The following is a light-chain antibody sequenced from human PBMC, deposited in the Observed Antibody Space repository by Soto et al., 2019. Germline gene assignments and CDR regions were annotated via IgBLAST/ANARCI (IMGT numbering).Light chain of an antibody. CDR2: AAS. V-gene: IGKV1-12*01. CDR1: QDISSW. Sequence: DIQMTQSPSSVSASVGDRVTIACRASQDISSWLAWYQQIPGKAPKLLIYAASALQGGVPSRFSGSGSGTHFTLTVGSLQPEDFATYYCQQSDSFPFTFGPGTKVDIK. CDR3: QQSDSFPFT. J-gene: IGKJ3*01.